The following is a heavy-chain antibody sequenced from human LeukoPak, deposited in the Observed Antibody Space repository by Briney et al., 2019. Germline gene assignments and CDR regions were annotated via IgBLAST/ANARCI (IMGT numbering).Heavy chain of an antibody. J-gene: IGHJ4*02. D-gene: IGHD6-19*01. CDR1: GFTFSSYG. Sequence: GRSLRLSCAASGFTFSSYGMHWVRQAPGKGQEWVAVIWYDGSNKYYADSVKGRFTISRDNSKNTLYLQMNSLRAEDTAVYYCAKDHEQWLGQDYFDYWGQGTLVTVSS. CDR3: AKDHEQWLGQDYFDY. CDR2: IWYDGSNK. V-gene: IGHV3-33*06.